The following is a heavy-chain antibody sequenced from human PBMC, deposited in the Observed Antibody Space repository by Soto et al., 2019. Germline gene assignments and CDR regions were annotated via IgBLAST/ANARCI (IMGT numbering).Heavy chain of an antibody. CDR3: ARGYNWYDGGYYYYGMVV. J-gene: IGHJ6*02. V-gene: IGHV1-69*02. CDR2: IIPILGIA. Sequence: QVQLVQSGAEVKKPGSSVKVSCKASGGTFSSYTISWVRQAPGQGLEWMGRIIPILGIANYAQKFQGRVTITADKSTSTAYMELSSLRSEDTAVYYCARGYNWYDGGYYYYGMVVWGQGTTVTVSS. D-gene: IGHD1-1*01. CDR1: GGTFSSYT.